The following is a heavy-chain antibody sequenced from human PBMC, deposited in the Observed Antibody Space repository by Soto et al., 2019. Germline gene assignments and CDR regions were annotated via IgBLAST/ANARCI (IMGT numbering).Heavy chain of an antibody. CDR1: GYTFTSYG. CDR3: ARDPRYSSGWYDFDY. D-gene: IGHD6-19*01. Sequence: ASVKVSCKASGYTFTSYGISWVRQAPGQGLEWMGWISAYNGNTSYAQKLQGRVTMTTDTSTSTAYMELRSLRSDDTAVYYCARDPRYSSGWYDFDYWGQGTLVTVSS. CDR2: ISAYNGNT. V-gene: IGHV1-18*01. J-gene: IGHJ4*02.